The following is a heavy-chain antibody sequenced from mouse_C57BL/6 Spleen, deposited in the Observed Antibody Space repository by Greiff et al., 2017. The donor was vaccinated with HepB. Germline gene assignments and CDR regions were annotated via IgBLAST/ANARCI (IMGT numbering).Heavy chain of an antibody. D-gene: IGHD1-1*01. CDR3: ARGGHYGSSYVGYFDY. J-gene: IGHJ2*01. CDR2: INPNNGGT. CDR1: GYTFTDYY. V-gene: IGHV1-26*01. Sequence: EVQLQQSGPELVKPGASVKISCKASGYTFTDYYMNWVKQSHGKSLEWIGDINPNNGGTSYNQKFKGKATLTVDKSSSTAYMELRSLTSEDSAVYYCARGGHYGSSYVGYFDYWGQGTTLTVSS.